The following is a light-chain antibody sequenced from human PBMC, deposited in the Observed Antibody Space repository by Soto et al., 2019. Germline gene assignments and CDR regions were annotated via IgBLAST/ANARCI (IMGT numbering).Light chain of an antibody. V-gene: IGKV3-20*01. Sequence: EIVLTQSPGTLSLSPGERATLSCRASQSVSSSYLAWYQQKPGQAPRLLIYGASRRATGIPDRFSGSGSGTDLTLTISRLEPDDFAVYYCQQYGSSPPWTFGQGTKVEIK. J-gene: IGKJ1*01. CDR1: QSVSSSY. CDR2: GAS. CDR3: QQYGSSPPWT.